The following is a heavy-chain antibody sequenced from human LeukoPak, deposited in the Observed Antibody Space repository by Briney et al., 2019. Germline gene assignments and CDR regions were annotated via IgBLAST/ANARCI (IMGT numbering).Heavy chain of an antibody. D-gene: IGHD3-16*01. J-gene: IGHJ4*02. V-gene: IGHV1-58*02. CDR3: AAEVGYDYVWGSFDY. Sequence: SVKVSCKAPGFTFTSSAMQWVRQARGQRLEWIGWIVVGSGNTNYAQKFQERVTITRDMSTSTAYMELSSLRSEDTAVYYCAAEVGYDYVWGSFDYWGQGTLVTVSS. CDR1: GFTFTSSA. CDR2: IVVGSGNT.